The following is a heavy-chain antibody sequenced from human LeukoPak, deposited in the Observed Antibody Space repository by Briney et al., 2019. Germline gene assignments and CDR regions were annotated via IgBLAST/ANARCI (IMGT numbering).Heavy chain of an antibody. CDR3: VTYYYGLFDY. CDR2: IYYSGST. J-gene: IGHJ4*02. D-gene: IGHD3-10*01. CDR1: GGSISSGGYY. Sequence: SETLSLTCTVSGGSISSGGYYWSWIRQHPGKGLEWIGYIYYSGSTYYNPSLKSRVTISVDTSKNQFSLKLSSVTAADTAVYYCVTYYYGLFDYWGQGTLVTVSS. V-gene: IGHV4-31*03.